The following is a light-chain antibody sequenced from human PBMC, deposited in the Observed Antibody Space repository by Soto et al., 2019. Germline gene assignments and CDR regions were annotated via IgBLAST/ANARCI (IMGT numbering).Light chain of an antibody. CDR2: EGS. CDR3: CSYAGTNTVHVV. J-gene: IGLJ2*01. CDR1: SSDVGSDNL. Sequence: QSALTQPASVSGSPGQSITISCTGTSSDVGSDNLVSWYQQHPGKAPKLMIYEGSKRPSGVSNRFSGSKSGNTASLTISGLQAEDEADYYCCSYAGTNTVHVVFGGGTKLTVL. V-gene: IGLV2-23*03.